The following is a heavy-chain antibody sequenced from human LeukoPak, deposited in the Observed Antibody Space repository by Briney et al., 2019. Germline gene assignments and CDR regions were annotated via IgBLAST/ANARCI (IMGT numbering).Heavy chain of an antibody. CDR2: ISRSGDIT. CDR1: GFTFSTYG. D-gene: IGHD6-19*01. J-gene: IGHJ4*02. CDR3: ATGSTAVAGTKY. Sequence: GGSLRPSCAASGFTFSTYGMNWVRQAPGKGLEWVSTISRSGDITYYADSVKGRFTISRDNSKNTLYLQMNSLRAEDTAIYYCATGSTAVAGTKYWGQGILVTVSS. V-gene: IGHV3-23*01.